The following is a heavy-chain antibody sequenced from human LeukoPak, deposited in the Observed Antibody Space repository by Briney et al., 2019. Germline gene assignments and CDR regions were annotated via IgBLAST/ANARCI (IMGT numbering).Heavy chain of an antibody. J-gene: IGHJ4*02. CDR2: ISGSGGST. Sequence: GGSLRLSCAASGFTFSSYGMHWVRQAPGKGLEWVSAISGSGGSTYYADSVKGRFTISRDNSKNTLYLQMNSLRAEDTAVYYCAKKGYYDSSGYLDYWGQGTLVTVSS. CDR3: AKKGYYDSSGYLDY. D-gene: IGHD3-22*01. CDR1: GFTFSSYG. V-gene: IGHV3-23*01.